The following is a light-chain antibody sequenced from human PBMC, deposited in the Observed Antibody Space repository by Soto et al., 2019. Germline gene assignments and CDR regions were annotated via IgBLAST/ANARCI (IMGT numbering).Light chain of an antibody. V-gene: IGKV3-20*01. CDR3: QQYGSSPTWT. Sequence: EIVMTQSPATLSVSPGERVTLSCRASQSVSSNLAWYQQKPGQAPRLLIYGASTRATGIPDRFSGSGSGTDFTLTISRLEPDDSAVYYCQQYGSSPTWTFGQGTKVDI. CDR2: GAS. CDR1: QSVSSN. J-gene: IGKJ1*01.